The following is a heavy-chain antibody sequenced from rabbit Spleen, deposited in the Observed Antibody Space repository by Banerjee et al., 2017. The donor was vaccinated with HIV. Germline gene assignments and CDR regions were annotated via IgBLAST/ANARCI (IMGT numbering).Heavy chain of an antibody. CDR2: IDTSDGDT. Sequence: QSLEESGGDLVKPGASLTLTCTASGVSFSSNYYMCWVRQAPGKGLEWIACIDTSDGDTDYANWPKGRFTISKASSTTVTLKMTSLTAADTATYFCARNYVNVFDPWGPGTLVTVS. V-gene: IGHV1S40*01. CDR1: GVSFSSNYY. D-gene: IGHD1-1*01. J-gene: IGHJ2*01. CDR3: ARNYVNVFDP.